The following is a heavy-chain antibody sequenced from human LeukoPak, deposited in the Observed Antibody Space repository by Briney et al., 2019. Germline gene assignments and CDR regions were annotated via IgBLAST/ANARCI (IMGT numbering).Heavy chain of an antibody. CDR1: GFTFDDCA. CDR2: ISWNSGSI. Sequence: GRSLRLSCAASGFTFDDCAMHWVRQAPGKGLEWVSGISWNSGSIGYADSVKGRFTISRDNAKNSLYLQMNSLRAEDMALYYCARGGGWSGSNWFDPWGQGTLVTVSS. V-gene: IGHV3-9*03. J-gene: IGHJ5*02. D-gene: IGHD3-3*01. CDR3: ARGGGWSGSNWFDP.